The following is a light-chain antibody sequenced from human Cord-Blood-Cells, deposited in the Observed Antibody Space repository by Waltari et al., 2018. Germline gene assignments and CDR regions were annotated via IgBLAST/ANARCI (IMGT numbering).Light chain of an antibody. V-gene: IGLV2-23*01. CDR3: CSYAPWV. Sequence: QSALTQPASVSGSPGQSITISCTGTSSDVGRYNLVSWYQQHPGKDPKIMIYEGSKRPSGVSIRFSGSKSGNTASLTIPGLQSEDEADYYCCSYAPWVFGGGTKLTVL. J-gene: IGLJ3*02. CDR1: SSDVGRYNL. CDR2: EGS.